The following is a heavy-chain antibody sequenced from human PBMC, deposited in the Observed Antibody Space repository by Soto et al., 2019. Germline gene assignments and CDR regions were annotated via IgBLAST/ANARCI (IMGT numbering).Heavy chain of an antibody. V-gene: IGHV3-53*01. J-gene: IGHJ6*02. CDR3: ARDATHYYYDMDV. CDR1: GFTVSSNY. CDR2: IYSGGST. Sequence: GGSLRLSCAASGFTVSSNYMIWFRQAPGKGLEWVSVIYSGGSTYYADSVKGRFTISRDNSKNTLYLQMNSPRPEDTAVYYCARDATHYYYDMDVWGQGPTVTVSS.